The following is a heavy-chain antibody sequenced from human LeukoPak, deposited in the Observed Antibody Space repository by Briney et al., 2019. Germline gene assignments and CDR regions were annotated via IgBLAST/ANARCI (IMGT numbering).Heavy chain of an antibody. CDR3: ARAIGFWSGSIVLYYYYGMDV. J-gene: IGHJ6*02. CDR2: INPDSGAT. D-gene: IGHD3-3*01. V-gene: IGHV1-2*06. Sequence: ASVKVSCKASGYTFTGHYMHWVRQAPGQGLEWMGRINPDSGATVYAQKFQGRVTMTRNTSISTAYMELSSLRSEDTAVYYCARAIGFWSGSIVLYYYYGMDVWGQGTTVTVSS. CDR1: GYTFTGHY.